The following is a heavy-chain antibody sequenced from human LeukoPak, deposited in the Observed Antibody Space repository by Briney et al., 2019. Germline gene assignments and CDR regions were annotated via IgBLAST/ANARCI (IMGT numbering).Heavy chain of an antibody. CDR2: IYHSGST. CDR3: ARGLRYCSGGSCYSDYYCGMQL. J-gene: IGHJ6*04. Sequence: PSGTLSLTCAVSGGSISSSNWWGWVRQPPGKGLEGIGEIYHSGSTNYNPSLKSRVTISVDKSKNQFSLKLRSVTAADTAVYYCARGLRYCSGGSCYSDYYCGMQLWGKGTTVTVSS. D-gene: IGHD2-15*01. CDR1: GGSISSSNW. V-gene: IGHV4-4*02.